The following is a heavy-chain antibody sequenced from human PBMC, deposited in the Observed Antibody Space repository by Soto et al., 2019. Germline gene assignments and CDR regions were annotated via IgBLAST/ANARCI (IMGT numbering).Heavy chain of an antibody. CDR1: GFTFSSND. CDR3: ATRPLLPGAP. Sequence: EVQLVESGGGLIQPGGSLRLSCAASGFTFSSNDMNGVSQAPGKGLEWVSLIYSGGSTYYADSVKGRFTISRDKSKNTLYLQMSSLRAEDTAVYYCATRPLLPGAPWGQGTMVTVSS. V-gene: IGHV3-53*01. D-gene: IGHD3-22*01. J-gene: IGHJ3*01. CDR2: IYSGGST.